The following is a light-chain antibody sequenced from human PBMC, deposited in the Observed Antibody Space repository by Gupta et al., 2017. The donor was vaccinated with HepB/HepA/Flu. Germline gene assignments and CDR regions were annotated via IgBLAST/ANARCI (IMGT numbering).Light chain of an antibody. CDR1: QSVLYSSNNKNY. CDR2: WAS. J-gene: IGKJ1*01. CDR3: QQYDSTPPT. Sequence: ATINCKSSQSVLYSSNNKNYLAWYQQKPGQPPKLLIYWASTRESGVPDRFSGSGPGTDFTLTISSLQAEDVAVYYCQQYDSTPPTFGQGTKVEIK. V-gene: IGKV4-1*01.